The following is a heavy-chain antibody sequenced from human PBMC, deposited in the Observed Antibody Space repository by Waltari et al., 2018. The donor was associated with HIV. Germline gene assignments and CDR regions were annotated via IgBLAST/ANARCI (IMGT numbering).Heavy chain of an antibody. D-gene: IGHD3-10*01. CDR1: EYSFASSW. CDR3: ARLKAGADNAFDL. CDR2: PYPVHSDT. J-gene: IGHJ3*01. V-gene: IGHV5-51*03. Sequence: ELQLVQSGTELRRSGESLTISWRASEYSFASSWVGWVGQKTGQGMEWRGTPYPVHSDTMDSPAFQGQVTVSVDKSLDSADLKWGSLRSSDTAMYYCARLKAGADNAFDLWGRGTMVIVSS.